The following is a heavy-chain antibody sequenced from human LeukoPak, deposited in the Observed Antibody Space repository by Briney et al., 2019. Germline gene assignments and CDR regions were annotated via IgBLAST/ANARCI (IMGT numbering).Heavy chain of an antibody. V-gene: IGHV1-3*01. D-gene: IGHD3-16*02. CDR3: ARDKAQTPFIPRDAFDI. J-gene: IGHJ3*02. CDR2: INAGNGNT. CDR1: GYTFTSYA. Sequence: ASVKVSCKASGYTFTSYAMHWVRQAPGQRLEWMGWINAGNGNTNYAQKLQGRVTMTTDTSTSTAYMELRSLRSDDTAVYYCARDKAQTPFIPRDAFDIWGQGTMVTVSS.